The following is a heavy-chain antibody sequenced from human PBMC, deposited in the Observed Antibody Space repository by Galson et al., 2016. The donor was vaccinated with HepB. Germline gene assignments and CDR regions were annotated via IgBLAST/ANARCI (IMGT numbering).Heavy chain of an antibody. J-gene: IGHJ5*02. V-gene: IGHV3-11*01. Sequence: SLRLSCAASGFIFSDYYMSWIRQAPGKGLEWVSYISSSGDTIYYADSVKGRFTIARDNAKNSLSLQMNSLRAEDTAVYYCARFSSEFDPWGQGTLVTVSS. D-gene: IGHD6-19*01. CDR2: ISSSGDTI. CDR1: GFIFSDYY. CDR3: ARFSSEFDP.